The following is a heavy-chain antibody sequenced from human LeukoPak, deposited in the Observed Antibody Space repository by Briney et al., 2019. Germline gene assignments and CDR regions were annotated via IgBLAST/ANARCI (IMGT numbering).Heavy chain of an antibody. CDR1: GFSFSTYN. Sequence: GGSLRLSCAASGFSFSTYNMDWVRQAPGKGLEWVAVISYDGNNKYYADSVEGRFTISRDNSNNTLYLQMNSLRAEDTAVYYCARSRRRELLGTYFDYWGQGTLVTVSS. J-gene: IGHJ4*02. D-gene: IGHD1-26*01. CDR3: ARSRRRELLGTYFDY. V-gene: IGHV3-30*03. CDR2: ISYDGNNK.